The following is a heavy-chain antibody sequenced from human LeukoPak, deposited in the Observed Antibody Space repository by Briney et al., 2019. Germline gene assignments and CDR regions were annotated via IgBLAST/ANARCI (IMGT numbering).Heavy chain of an antibody. D-gene: IGHD1-26*01. J-gene: IGHJ4*02. Sequence: ASVKVSCKASGYTFTSYGISWVRQAPGQGLEWMGWISAYNGNTNYAQKLQGRVTMTTDTSTSTAYMELRSLRSDDTAVYYCARDVGSGSYSPNYYFGYWGQGTLVTVSS. V-gene: IGHV1-18*01. CDR2: ISAYNGNT. CDR1: GYTFTSYG. CDR3: ARDVGSGSYSPNYYFGY.